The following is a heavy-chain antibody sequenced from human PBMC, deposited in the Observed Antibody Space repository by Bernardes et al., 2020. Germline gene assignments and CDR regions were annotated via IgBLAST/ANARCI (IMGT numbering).Heavy chain of an antibody. V-gene: IGHV3-11*01. J-gene: IGHJ6*04. CDR2: ISSSGSTI. CDR1: GFTFSDYY. Sequence: GSLRRSCAASGFTFSDYYMSWIRQAPGKGLEWVSYISSSGSTIYYADSVKGRFTISRDNAKNSLYLQMNSLRAEDTAVYYCAREFCSGGSCYLMDVWGKGTTVTVSS. CDR3: AREFCSGGSCYLMDV. D-gene: IGHD2-15*01.